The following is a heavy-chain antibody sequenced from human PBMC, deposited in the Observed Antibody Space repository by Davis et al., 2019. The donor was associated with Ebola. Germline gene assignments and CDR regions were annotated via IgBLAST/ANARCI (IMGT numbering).Heavy chain of an antibody. CDR1: GYSISSSNW. Sequence: MPSETLSLTCAVSGYSISSSNWWGCIRQPPGKGLEWIGYIYYSGSTYYNPSLKSRVTMSVDTSKNQFSLKLSSVTAVDTAVYYCARTPGVTTVTKYYFDYWGQGTLVTVSS. D-gene: IGHD4-17*01. J-gene: IGHJ4*02. CDR2: IYYSGST. CDR3: ARTPGVTTVTKYYFDY. V-gene: IGHV4-28*01.